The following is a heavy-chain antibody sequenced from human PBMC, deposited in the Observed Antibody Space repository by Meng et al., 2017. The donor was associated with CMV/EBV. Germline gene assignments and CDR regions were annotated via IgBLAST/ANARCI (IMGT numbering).Heavy chain of an antibody. Sequence: GESLKISCKASGYTFTSYGISWVRQAPGQGLEWMGWISAYNGNTNYAQKLQGRVTMTTDTSTSTAYMELRSLRSDDTAVYYCARLTNYYYYGMDVWGQGTTVTVSS. CDR2: ISAYNGNT. CDR3: ARLTNYYYYGMDV. CDR1: GYTFTSYG. V-gene: IGHV1-18*01. J-gene: IGHJ6*02. D-gene: IGHD4-11*01.